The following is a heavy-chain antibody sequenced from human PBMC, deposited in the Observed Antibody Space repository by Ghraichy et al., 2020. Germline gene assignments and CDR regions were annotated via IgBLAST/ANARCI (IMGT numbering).Heavy chain of an antibody. J-gene: IGHJ4*02. CDR2: IYMSGST. Sequence: SETLSLTYTVSGGSISSGSHYWSWIRQPAGKGLEWIGRIYMSGSTNYNPSLKSRVTISVDTSRNQFSLKLSSVTAADTAVYYCARFIAVAGRYYFDYWGQGTLVTVSS. CDR1: GGSISSGSHY. D-gene: IGHD6-19*01. V-gene: IGHV4-61*02. CDR3: ARFIAVAGRYYFDY.